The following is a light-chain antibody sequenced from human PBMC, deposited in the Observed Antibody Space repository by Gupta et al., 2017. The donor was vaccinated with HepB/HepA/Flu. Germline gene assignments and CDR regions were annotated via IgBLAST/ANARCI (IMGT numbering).Light chain of an antibody. Sequence: IVLTQSPGTLSLSPGERATLSCRASQSIRSTYLAWYQQKPGRAPRLLISGASSRATGIPDRFSGSGSGTDFTLTISRLEPEDFAVYYCQQYGGSPPYTFGQGTKLEIK. CDR3: QQYGGSPPYT. CDR1: QSIRSTY. V-gene: IGKV3-20*01. CDR2: GAS. J-gene: IGKJ2*01.